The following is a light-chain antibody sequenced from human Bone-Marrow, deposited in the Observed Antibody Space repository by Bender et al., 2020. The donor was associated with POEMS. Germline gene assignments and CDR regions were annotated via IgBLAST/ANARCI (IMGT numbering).Light chain of an antibody. CDR2: EGS. V-gene: IGLV2-23*01. CDR3: CSYAGSSTVV. Sequence: QSALTQPPSVSGSPGQSITFSCTGTSSDVGSYNLVSWYQQHPGKAPKLMIYEGSKRPSGVSNRFSGSKSGNTASLTISGLQADDEADYYCCSYAGSSTVVFGGGTKLTVL. CDR1: SSDVGSYNL. J-gene: IGLJ2*01.